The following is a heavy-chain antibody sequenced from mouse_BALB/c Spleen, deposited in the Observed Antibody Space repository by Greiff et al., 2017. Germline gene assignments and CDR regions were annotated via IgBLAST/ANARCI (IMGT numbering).Heavy chain of an antibody. CDR2: ILPGSGST. Sequence: QVQLQQSGAELMKPGASVKISCKATGYTFSSYWIEWVKQRPGHGLEWIGEILPGSGSTNYNEKFKGKATFTTDTSSNTAYMQLSSLTSEDSAVYYCSIDYDEGVYFDYWGQGTTLTVSS. CDR1: GYTFSSYW. V-gene: IGHV1-9*01. CDR3: SIDYDEGVYFDY. J-gene: IGHJ2*01. D-gene: IGHD2-4*01.